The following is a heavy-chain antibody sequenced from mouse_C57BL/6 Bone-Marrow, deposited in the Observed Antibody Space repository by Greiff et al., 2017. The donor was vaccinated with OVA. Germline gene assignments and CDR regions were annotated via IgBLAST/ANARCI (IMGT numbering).Heavy chain of an antibody. D-gene: IGHD1-1*01. CDR3: ARQGYGSSYHFDY. V-gene: IGHV2-6-1*01. CDR1: GFSLTSYG. J-gene: IGHJ2*01. CDR2: IWSDGST. Sequence: VKLKESGPGLVAPSQSLSITCTVSGFSLTSYGVHWVRQPPGKGLEWLVVIWSDGSTTYNSALKSRLSISKDNSKSQVFLKMNSLQTDDTAMYYCARQGYGSSYHFDYWGQGTTLTVSS.